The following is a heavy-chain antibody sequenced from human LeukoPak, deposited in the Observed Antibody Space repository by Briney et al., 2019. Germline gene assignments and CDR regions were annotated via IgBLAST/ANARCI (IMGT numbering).Heavy chain of an antibody. CDR3: ARGRLYCSSTSCSLGYFDY. Sequence: PSQTLSLTCTVSGGSISSGGYYWSWIRQPPGKGLEWIGYIYYSGSTYCNPSLKSRVTISVDTSKNQFSLKLSSVTAADTAVYYCARGRLYCSSTSCSLGYFDYWGQGTLVTVSS. D-gene: IGHD2-2*01. J-gene: IGHJ4*02. CDR2: IYYSGST. CDR1: GGSISSGGYY. V-gene: IGHV4-31*03.